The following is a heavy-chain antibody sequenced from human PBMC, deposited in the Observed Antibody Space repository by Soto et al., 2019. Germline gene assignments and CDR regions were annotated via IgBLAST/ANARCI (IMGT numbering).Heavy chain of an antibody. J-gene: IGHJ2*01. CDR1: GGSIISGGDY. CDR2: IYSSGST. D-gene: IGHD6-19*01. V-gene: IGHV4-31*03. CDR3: ARQGIAVAGPYLDFEL. Sequence: SETLSLTCTVSGGSIISGGDYWSWIRQHPGKGLEWIGYIYSSGSTYYNPSLKSRVTISVDTSKNQFSLKLSSVTAADTAVYYCARQGIAVAGPYLDFELWGRCTLVTVSS.